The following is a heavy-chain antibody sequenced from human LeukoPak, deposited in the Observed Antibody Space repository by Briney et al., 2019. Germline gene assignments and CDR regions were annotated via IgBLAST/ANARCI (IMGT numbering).Heavy chain of an antibody. CDR3: AELGITMIGGV. CDR1: GFTFSSYE. CDR2: ISSSGSTI. V-gene: IGHV3-48*03. D-gene: IGHD3-10*02. Sequence: GGSLRLSCAASGFTFSSYEMNWVRQAPGKGLEWVSYISSSGSTIYYADSVKGRFTISTDNTKNSLYLQMNSLRAEDTAVYYCAELGITMIGGVWGKGTTVTISS. J-gene: IGHJ6*04.